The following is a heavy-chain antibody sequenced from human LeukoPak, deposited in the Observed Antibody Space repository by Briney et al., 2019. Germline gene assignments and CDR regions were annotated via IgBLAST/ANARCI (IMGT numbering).Heavy chain of an antibody. CDR2: IYSGGST. Sequence: PGGSLRLSCAASGFTVSSNYMSGVRQAPGKGLEWVSVIYSGGSTYYADSVKGRFTISRDNSKNTLYLQMNSLRAEDTAVYYCARGGGSSNYYYYGMDVWGQGTTVTVSS. J-gene: IGHJ6*02. D-gene: IGHD2-15*01. CDR1: GFTVSSNY. CDR3: ARGGGSSNYYYYGMDV. V-gene: IGHV3-66*01.